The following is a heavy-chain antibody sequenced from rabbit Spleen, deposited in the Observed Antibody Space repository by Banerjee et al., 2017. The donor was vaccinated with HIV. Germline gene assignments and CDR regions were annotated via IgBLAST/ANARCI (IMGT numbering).Heavy chain of an antibody. CDR1: GFSFNNNYY. J-gene: IGHJ6*01. D-gene: IGHD1-1*01. V-gene: IGHV1S40*01. CDR3: ARDTSSSFSSYGMDL. Sequence: QSLEESGGDLVKPGASLTLTCTASGFSFNNNYYMCWVRQAPGKGLEWIACIDTNDGDTDYANWPKGRFTISKTSSTTVTLQVTRLTAADTATYFCARDTSSSFSSYGMDLWGQGTLVTVS. CDR2: IDTNDGDT.